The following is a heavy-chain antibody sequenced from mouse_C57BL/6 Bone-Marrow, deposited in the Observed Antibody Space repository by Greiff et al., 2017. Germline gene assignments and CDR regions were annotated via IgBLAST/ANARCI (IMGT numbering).Heavy chain of an antibody. CDR1: GYTFTSYW. D-gene: IGHD3-2*02. CDR3: ARGQLRFYYAMDY. J-gene: IGHJ4*01. Sequence: QVQLQQPGAELVKPGASVKLSCKASGYTFTSYWMHWVKQRPGQGLEWIGMIHPNSGSTNYNEKFKSKATLTVDKSSSTAYMQLSSLTSEYSAVYYCARGQLRFYYAMDYWGQGTSVTVSS. CDR2: IHPNSGST. V-gene: IGHV1-64*01.